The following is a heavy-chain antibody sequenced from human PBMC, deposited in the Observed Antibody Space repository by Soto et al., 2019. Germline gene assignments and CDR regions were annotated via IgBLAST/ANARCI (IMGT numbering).Heavy chain of an antibody. CDR2: IYYSGST. D-gene: IGHD1-20*01. V-gene: IGHV4-39*01. J-gene: IGHJ6*02. CDR1: GGSISSSSYY. CDR3: ARPRYNWNDDYYYGMDV. Sequence: PSETLSLTCTVSGGSISSSSYYWGWIRQRPGKGLEWIGSIYYSGSTYYNPSLKSRVTISVDTSKDQFSLKLSSVTAADTAVYYCARPRYNWNDDYYYGMDVWGQGTTVS.